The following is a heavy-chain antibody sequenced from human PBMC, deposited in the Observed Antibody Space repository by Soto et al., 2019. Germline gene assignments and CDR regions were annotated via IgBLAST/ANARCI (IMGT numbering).Heavy chain of an antibody. J-gene: IGHJ4*02. CDR1: GGSISSGGYY. D-gene: IGHD3-22*01. CDR3: ARDETYYYDSSGYRHTSNFDY. V-gene: IGHV4-61*08. CDR2: IYYSGST. Sequence: SETLSLTCTVSGGSISSGGYYWSWIRQHPGKGLEWIGYIYYSGSTNYNPSLKSRVTMSVDTSKNQFSLKLSSVTAADTAVYYCARDETYYYDSSGYRHTSNFDYWGQGTLVTVSS.